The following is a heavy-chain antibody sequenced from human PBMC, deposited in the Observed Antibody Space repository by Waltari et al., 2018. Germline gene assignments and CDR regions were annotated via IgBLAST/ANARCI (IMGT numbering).Heavy chain of an antibody. D-gene: IGHD2-2*03. CDR3: TRQVLGYCTSAACRRLES. J-gene: IGHJ4*02. CDR2: VYHEGTN. CDR1: NSAINIGFS. V-gene: IGHV4-38-2*01. Sequence: QVQLQESGPVLLRASETTSLTFDVSNSAINIGFSWGRVRQPPGKGLEWISTVYHEGTNFYNPDLKSRVTTSMDTSKNQFSLTLRSGTAADTAVYYCTRQVLGYCTSAACRRLESWGQGILVTVSS.